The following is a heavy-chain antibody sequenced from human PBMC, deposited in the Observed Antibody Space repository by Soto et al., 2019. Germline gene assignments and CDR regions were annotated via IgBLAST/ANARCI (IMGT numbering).Heavy chain of an antibody. V-gene: IGHV3-15*01. CDR1: GFTFSNAW. Sequence: EVQLVESGGGLIEPGGSLRLSCAASGFTFSNAWMSWVRQAPGKGLEWVGRIKSKTDGGTTDYAAPVRGRFTISRDDSKNTLYLQVNGLKTEDTAVYYCTTDSILAPLFHWGQGTLVTVSS. CDR2: IKSKTDGGTT. CDR3: TTDSILAPLFH. D-gene: IGHD3-3*02. J-gene: IGHJ4*02.